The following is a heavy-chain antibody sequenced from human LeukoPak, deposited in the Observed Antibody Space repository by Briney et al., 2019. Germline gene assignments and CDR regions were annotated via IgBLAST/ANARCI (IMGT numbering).Heavy chain of an antibody. CDR1: GYTFTSYY. J-gene: IGHJ6*03. D-gene: IGHD6-6*01. CDR2: INPSGGST. Sequence: ASVKVSCKASGYTFTSYYMRWVRQAPGQGLEWMGIINPSGGSTSYAQKFQGRVTMTRDMSTSTVYMELSSLRSEDTAVYYCARADSIAARYYYYYMDVWGKGTTVTVSS. CDR3: ARADSIAARYYYYYMDV. V-gene: IGHV1-46*01.